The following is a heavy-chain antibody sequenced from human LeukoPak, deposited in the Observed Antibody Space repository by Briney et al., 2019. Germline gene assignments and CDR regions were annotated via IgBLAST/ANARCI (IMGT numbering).Heavy chain of an antibody. CDR2: INPNSGGT. CDR1: GYTFTGYY. CDR3: AREVRELQGLDY. V-gene: IGHV1-2*02. D-gene: IGHD3-10*01. Sequence: ASVKVSCKASGYTFTGYYMHWVRQAPGQGLEWMGWINPNSGGTNYAQKFQGRVTMTRDTSISTACMELSRLRSDDTAVYYCAREVRELQGLDYWGQGTLVTVSS. J-gene: IGHJ4*02.